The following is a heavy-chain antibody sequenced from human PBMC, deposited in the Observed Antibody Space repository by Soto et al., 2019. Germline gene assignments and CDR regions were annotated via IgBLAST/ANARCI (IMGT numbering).Heavy chain of an antibody. CDR3: AKGIAAPLPSGRNYYYYGMDI. Sequence: PGGSLRLSCAAFGFTFSSYGMHWVRQAPGKGLEWVAVISYDGSNKYYADSVKGRFTISRDNSKNTLYLQMNSLRAEDTAVYYCAKGIAAPLPSGRNYYYYGMDIWGQGTTVTVSS. CDR2: ISYDGSNK. J-gene: IGHJ6*02. D-gene: IGHD6-6*01. V-gene: IGHV3-30*18. CDR1: GFTFSSYG.